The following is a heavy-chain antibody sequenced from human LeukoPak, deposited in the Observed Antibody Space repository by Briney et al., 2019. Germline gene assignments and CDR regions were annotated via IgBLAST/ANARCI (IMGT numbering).Heavy chain of an antibody. V-gene: IGHV3-21*01. Sequence: PGGSLRLSCAASGFTFSSYSMNWVRQAPGKGLEWVSSISSSSSYIYYADSVKGRFTISRDNAKNSLYLQMNSLRAEDTAVYYCARERDLKRGPADYWGQGTLVTVSS. CDR2: ISSSSSYI. CDR1: GFTFSSYS. J-gene: IGHJ4*02. D-gene: IGHD5-24*01. CDR3: ARERDLKRGPADY.